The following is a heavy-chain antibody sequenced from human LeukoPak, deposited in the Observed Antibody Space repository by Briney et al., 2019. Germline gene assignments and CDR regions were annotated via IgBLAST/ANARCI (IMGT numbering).Heavy chain of an antibody. CDR3: AKDLMVRGVIHYYMDV. Sequence: GGSLRLSCAASGFTFNDYAMHWVRQAPGKGLEWVSLISWDGGSTYYADSVKGRFTISRDNSKNSLYLQMNSLRAEDTALYYCAKDLMVRGVIHYYMDVWGKGTTVTVSS. CDR1: GFTFNDYA. D-gene: IGHD3-10*01. CDR2: ISWDGGST. J-gene: IGHJ6*03. V-gene: IGHV3-43D*03.